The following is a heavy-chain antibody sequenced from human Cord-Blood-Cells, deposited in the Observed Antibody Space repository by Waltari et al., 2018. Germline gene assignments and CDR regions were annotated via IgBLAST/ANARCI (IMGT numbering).Heavy chain of an antibody. V-gene: IGHV1-3*01. D-gene: IGHD2-2*01. CDR2: INAGNGNT. CDR3: VVGVVPAAIYYYYGMDV. Sequence: QVQLVQSGAEVKKPGDSVKVSCKASGSPFTSYALHWVCQALGQRLEVMGWINAGNGNTKYSQKFQGRVTITRDTSASTAYMELSSLRSEDTAVYYCVVGVVPAAIYYYYGMDVWGQGTTVTVSS. J-gene: IGHJ6*02. CDR1: GSPFTSYA.